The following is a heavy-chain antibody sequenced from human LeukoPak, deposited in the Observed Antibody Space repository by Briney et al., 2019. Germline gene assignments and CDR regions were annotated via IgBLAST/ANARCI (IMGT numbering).Heavy chain of an antibody. CDR2: ISSNGGST. Sequence: GGSLRLSCAASGFTFSRYAMHWVRQAPGKGLEYVSAISSNGGSTYYANSVKGRFTISRDNSKNTLYLQMGSLRAEDMAVYYCARRGYALDYWGQGTLVTVSS. V-gene: IGHV3-64*01. CDR3: ARRGYALDY. CDR1: GFTFSRYA. J-gene: IGHJ4*02. D-gene: IGHD2-8*01.